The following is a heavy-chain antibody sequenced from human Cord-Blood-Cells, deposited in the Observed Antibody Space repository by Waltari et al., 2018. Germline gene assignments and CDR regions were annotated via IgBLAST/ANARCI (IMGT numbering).Heavy chain of an antibody. J-gene: IGHJ4*02. Sequence: QVQLVQSGAEVKKPGASVKVSCKVSGYTLTELSMHWVRQAPGKVREWMGGFDPEDVETIYAQKLKGRVTMTENTSTDTAYMELSSLRSEDTAVYYCATLFLRYSSSWVDYWGQGTLVTVSS. CDR3: ATLFLRYSSSWVDY. V-gene: IGHV1-24*01. CDR2: FDPEDVET. CDR1: GYTLTELS. D-gene: IGHD6-13*01.